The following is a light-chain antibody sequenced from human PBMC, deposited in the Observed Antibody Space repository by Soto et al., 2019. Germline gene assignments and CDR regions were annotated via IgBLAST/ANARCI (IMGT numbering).Light chain of an antibody. Sequence: SYELTQPPSVSVAPGQTARITCGGNNIGSKNVHWYQQKPGQAPVLVVYADSDRPSGIPERFSGSNSGNTATLTISRVEAGDEADYYCQVWDSSSDHVVFGGGTKLTVL. CDR1: NIGSKN. V-gene: IGLV3-21*02. CDR3: QVWDSSSDHVV. J-gene: IGLJ2*01. CDR2: ADS.